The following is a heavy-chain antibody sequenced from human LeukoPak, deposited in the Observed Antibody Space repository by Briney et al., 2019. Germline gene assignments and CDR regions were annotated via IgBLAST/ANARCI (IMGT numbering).Heavy chain of an antibody. CDR1: GFTFSSYW. J-gene: IGHJ6*03. Sequence: GGSLRLSCAASGFTFSSYWMSWVRQAPGKGLEWVANIKQDGSEKYYVDSVKGRFTISRDNAKNSLYLQMNSLRAEDTAVYYCARGLAVARTYSYYYYYMDVWGKGTTVTISS. D-gene: IGHD6-19*01. CDR3: ARGLAVARTYSYYYYYMDV. CDR2: IKQDGSEK. V-gene: IGHV3-7*01.